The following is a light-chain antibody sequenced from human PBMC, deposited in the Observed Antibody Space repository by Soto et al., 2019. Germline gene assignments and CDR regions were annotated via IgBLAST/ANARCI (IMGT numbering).Light chain of an antibody. V-gene: IGKV3-15*01. CDR1: QSVSNN. CDR2: AAS. J-gene: IGKJ1*01. CDR3: QQYNTWPRT. Sequence: EIVMTQSPATLSVSPGERATLSYRASQSVSNNLAWYQQKPGQAPRLLIHAASTRATGIPARFSGSGSGTEFTLTISSLQSEDFAVYYCQQYNTWPRTFGQGTKVEIE.